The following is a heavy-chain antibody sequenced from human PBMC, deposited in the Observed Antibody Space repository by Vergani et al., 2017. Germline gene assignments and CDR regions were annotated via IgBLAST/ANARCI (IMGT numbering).Heavy chain of an antibody. J-gene: IGHJ3*02. CDR2: IWYDGSNK. CDR3: ARERELLGAFDI. V-gene: IGHV3-33*01. D-gene: IGHD1-26*01. CDR1: GFTFSSYG. Sequence: QVQLVESGGGVVKPGRSLRLSCAASGFTFSSYGMHWVRQAPGKGLEWVAVIWYDGSNKYYADSVKGRFTISRDNSKNTLYLQMNSLRAEDTAVYYCARERELLGAFDIWGQGTMVTVSS.